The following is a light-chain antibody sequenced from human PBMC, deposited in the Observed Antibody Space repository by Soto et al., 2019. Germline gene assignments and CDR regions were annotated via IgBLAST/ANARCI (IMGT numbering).Light chain of an antibody. J-gene: IGKJ1*01. V-gene: IGKV1-5*03. CDR2: KAS. CDR3: PHDYSYPRT. CDR1: QTISSW. Sequence: MDQSRATQAKSVDDGGTRTCQASQTISSWLAWYQQKPGKAPKLLIYKASTLKSGVPSRFSGSGSGTHYTPTISSLQPEHFATYYFPHDYSYPRTFGQGTKVDIK.